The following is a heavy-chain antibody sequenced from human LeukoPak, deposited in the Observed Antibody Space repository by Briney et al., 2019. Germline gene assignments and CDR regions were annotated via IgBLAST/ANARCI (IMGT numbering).Heavy chain of an antibody. V-gene: IGHV3-43*02. D-gene: IGHD1-26*01. J-gene: IGHJ4*02. CDR2: ISGDGGTT. Sequence: TGGSLRLSCAASGFTFDDYAMEWVRQIPGKGLEWVSLISGDGGTTFYADSVRGRFTISRDNKKNSLFLQMHSLRNEDTGLYYCAKCGGGYWGRGDYWGQGTLVSVSS. CDR1: GFTFDDYA. CDR3: AKCGGGYWGRGDY.